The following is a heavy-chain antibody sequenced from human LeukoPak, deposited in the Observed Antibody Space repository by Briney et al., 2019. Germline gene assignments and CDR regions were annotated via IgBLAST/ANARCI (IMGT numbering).Heavy chain of an antibody. Sequence: GGSLRLSCAASGFTFSDYYMNWIRQAPGKGLEWVSYISSSGSTIYYADSVKGRFTISRDNSKNTLYLQMNSLRAEDTAVYYCASQTSVFGVVKDYYYYMDVWGKGTTVTVSS. CDR1: GFTFSDYY. CDR2: ISSSGSTI. V-gene: IGHV3-11*01. J-gene: IGHJ6*03. CDR3: ASQTSVFGVVKDYYYYMDV. D-gene: IGHD3-3*01.